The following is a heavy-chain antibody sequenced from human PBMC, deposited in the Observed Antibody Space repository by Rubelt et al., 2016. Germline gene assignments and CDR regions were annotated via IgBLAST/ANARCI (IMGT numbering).Heavy chain of an antibody. D-gene: IGHD6-19*01. CDR2: INTNTGNP. CDR1: A. CDR3: ASGIAVAGRDSFWFDP. Sequence: AMNWVRQAPGQGLEWMGWINTNTGNPTYAQGFTGRFVFSLDTSVSTAYLQISSLKAEDTAVYYCASGIAVAGRDSFWFDPWGQGTLVTVSS. V-gene: IGHV7-4-1*02. J-gene: IGHJ5*02.